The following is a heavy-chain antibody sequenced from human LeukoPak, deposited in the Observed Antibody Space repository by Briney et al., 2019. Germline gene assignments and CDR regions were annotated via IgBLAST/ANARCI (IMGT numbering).Heavy chain of an antibody. V-gene: IGHV4-39*01. CDR2: IYYSGST. CDR1: GGSISSSSYY. Sequence: PSETLSLTCTVSGGSISSSSYYWGWIRQPPGKGLEWIGSIYYSGSTYYNPSLKSRVTISVDTSKNQFSLKLSSVTAADTAVYYCARHPAYYYGSGSYYNYWYWFDPWGQGTLVTVSS. J-gene: IGHJ5*02. CDR3: ARHPAYYYGSGSYYNYWYWFDP. D-gene: IGHD3-10*01.